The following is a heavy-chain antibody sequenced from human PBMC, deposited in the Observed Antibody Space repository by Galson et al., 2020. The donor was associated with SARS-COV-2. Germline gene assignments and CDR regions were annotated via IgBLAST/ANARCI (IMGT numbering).Heavy chain of an antibody. CDR3: SRGLSSSWPFSDF. Sequence: VQAGGSLRLCCAASGFTFSSYNMNWVRQAPGKGLEWVSFITSSSTTYYADSVKGRFTISRDNAKNSLYLQMSGLRDDDTALYYCSRGLSSSWPFSDFWGQGALVTVSS. D-gene: IGHD6-13*01. J-gene: IGHJ4*02. CDR2: ITSSSTT. V-gene: IGHV3-48*02. CDR1: GFTFSSYN.